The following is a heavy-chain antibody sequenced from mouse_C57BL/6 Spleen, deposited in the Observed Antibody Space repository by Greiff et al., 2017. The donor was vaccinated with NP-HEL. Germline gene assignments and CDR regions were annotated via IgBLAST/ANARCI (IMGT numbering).Heavy chain of an antibody. J-gene: IGHJ2*01. Sequence: EVQRVESGGGLVKPGGSLKLSCAASGFTFSSYAMSWVRQTPEKRLEWVATISDGGSYTYYSDNVKGRFTISRDNAKNNLYLQMSHLKSEDTSMYYCARDDYDGYFYYWGQGTTLTVSS. D-gene: IGHD2-4*01. CDR3: ARDDYDGYFYY. CDR2: ISDGGSYT. V-gene: IGHV5-4*01. CDR1: GFTFSSYA.